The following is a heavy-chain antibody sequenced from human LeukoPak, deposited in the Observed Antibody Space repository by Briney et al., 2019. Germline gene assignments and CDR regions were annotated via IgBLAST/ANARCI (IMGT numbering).Heavy chain of an antibody. CDR3: ARDEGYSGDYYYYYIDI. J-gene: IGHJ6*03. V-gene: IGHV4-61*02. Sequence: SETLSLTCTVSGDSISSGSYYWSWIRQPAGTGLEWIGRISTSGTTNYNPSFKSRVTISVDTSKNQFSLRLSSVTAADTAVYYCARDEGYSGDYYYYYIDIWGKGTTVTISS. D-gene: IGHD3-22*01. CDR2: ISTSGTT. CDR1: GDSISSGSYY.